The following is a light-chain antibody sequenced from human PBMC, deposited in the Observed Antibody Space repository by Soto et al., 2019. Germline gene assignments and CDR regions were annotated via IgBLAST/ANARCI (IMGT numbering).Light chain of an antibody. J-gene: IGKJ1*01. CDR2: GAS. CDR3: QQYGNSPTWT. V-gene: IGKV3-20*01. CDR1: QSVSSNY. Sequence: ESVLTQSPGTLSLSPGERATLSCRASQSVSSNYLAWYQQKPGQAPRLLIYGASTRATGIPDRFSGSGSGTDFTLTISRLEPEDSAVYYCQQYGNSPTWTFGQRTKVEIK.